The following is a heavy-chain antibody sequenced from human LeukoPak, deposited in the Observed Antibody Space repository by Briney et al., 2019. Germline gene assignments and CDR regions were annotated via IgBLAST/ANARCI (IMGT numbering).Heavy chain of an antibody. CDR3: AVAGEDY. Sequence: SETLSLTCAVYGGSFSGYYWSWIRQPQGKGLEWIGEINHSGSTSYNPSLKSRVTISVDTSKNQFSLKLSSVTAADTAVYYCAVAGEDYWGQGTLVTVSS. J-gene: IGHJ4*02. D-gene: IGHD6-19*01. CDR2: INHSGST. V-gene: IGHV4-34*01. CDR1: GGSFSGYY.